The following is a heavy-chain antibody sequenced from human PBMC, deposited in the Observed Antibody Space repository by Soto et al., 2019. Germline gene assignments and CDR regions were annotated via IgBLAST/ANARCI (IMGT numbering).Heavy chain of an antibody. D-gene: IGHD3-3*01. CDR3: ARGPSPITIFEVVIISGMYV. V-gene: IGHV3-30-3*01. CDR1: GLTFSSYA. J-gene: IGHJ6*02. Sequence: QVQLVESGGGVVQPGRSLRLSCAASGLTFSSYAMHWVRQAPGKGLEWVAVISYDGSNKYYADSVKGRFTISRDNSKNTLYLQMNRLRGEDTAVYYCARGPSPITIFEVVIISGMYVLGQGTTVTVSS. CDR2: ISYDGSNK.